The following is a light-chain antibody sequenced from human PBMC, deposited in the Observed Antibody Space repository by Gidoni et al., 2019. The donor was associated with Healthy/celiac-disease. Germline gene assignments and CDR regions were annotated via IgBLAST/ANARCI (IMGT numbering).Light chain of an antibody. CDR3: GTWDSSLSAVV. Sequence: QSVLTPPPSASAAPGQKVPISCSGSSSNIGNHYVSWYQHLPGTAPKLLIYDNNKRPSGIPDRVSGSKSGTSATLGITGHQTGDEADYYCGTWDSSLSAVVFGGGNKLTVL. CDR1: SSNIGNHY. V-gene: IGLV1-51*01. J-gene: IGLJ2*01. CDR2: DNN.